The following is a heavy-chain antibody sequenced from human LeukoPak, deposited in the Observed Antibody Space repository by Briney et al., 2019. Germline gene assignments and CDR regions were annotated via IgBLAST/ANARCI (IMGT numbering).Heavy chain of an antibody. Sequence: ASVKVSCKASGYTFTSYDINWVRQATGQGLEWMGWMNPNSGNTGYAQKFQGRVTITRNTSISTAYMELSSLRSEDTAVCYCARDEAMYYYDSSGYYDWGQGTLVTVSS. J-gene: IGHJ4*02. D-gene: IGHD3-22*01. CDR2: MNPNSGNT. CDR1: GYTFTSYD. CDR3: ARDEAMYYYDSSGYYD. V-gene: IGHV1-8*03.